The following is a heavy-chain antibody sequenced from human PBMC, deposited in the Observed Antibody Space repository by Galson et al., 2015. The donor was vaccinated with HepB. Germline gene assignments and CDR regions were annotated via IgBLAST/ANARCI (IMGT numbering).Heavy chain of an antibody. CDR1: GFTFSSYA. Sequence: SLRLSCAASGFTFSSYAMSWVRQAPGKGLEWVSAVSGSGGSTDYADSVKGRITISRDNSKNTLYLQMNSLGVEDTAVYYCAKGIAAAGSNAIDYWGQGTLVTVSS. D-gene: IGHD6-13*01. CDR2: VSGSGGST. CDR3: AKGIAAAGSNAIDY. V-gene: IGHV3-23*01. J-gene: IGHJ4*02.